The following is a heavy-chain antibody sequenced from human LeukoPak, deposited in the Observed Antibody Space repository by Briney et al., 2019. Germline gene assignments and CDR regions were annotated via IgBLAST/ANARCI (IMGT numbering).Heavy chain of an antibody. J-gene: IGHJ4*02. CDR2: IRSKPNSYAT. V-gene: IGHV3-73*01. D-gene: IGHD5-18*01. Sequence: GGSLRLSWAASGFTFSGSTMRWVSHASGKGRGWVGPIRSKPNSYATAYAASVKGRFTVSRDDSKNTAYLQMNSLKTEDTAVYYCTTVDTTMVWGQGTLVTVSS. CDR3: TTVDTTMV. CDR1: GFTFSGST.